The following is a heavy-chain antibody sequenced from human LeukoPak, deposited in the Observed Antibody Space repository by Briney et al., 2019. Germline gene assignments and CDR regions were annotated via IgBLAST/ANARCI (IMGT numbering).Heavy chain of an antibody. J-gene: IGHJ4*02. CDR2: IYTSGST. Sequence: SETLSLTCIVSGGPISSYYWSWIRQPAGKGLEWIGRIYTSGSTNYNPSLKSRVTMSVDTSRNQFSLKLSSVTAADTAVYYCARVGGWSDFDYWGQGTLVTVSS. D-gene: IGHD6-19*01. CDR3: ARVGGWSDFDY. CDR1: GGPISSYY. V-gene: IGHV4-4*07.